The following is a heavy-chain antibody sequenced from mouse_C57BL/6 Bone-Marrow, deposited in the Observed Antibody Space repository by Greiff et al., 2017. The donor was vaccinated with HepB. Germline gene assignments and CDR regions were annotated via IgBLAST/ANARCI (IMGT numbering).Heavy chain of an antibody. V-gene: IGHV3-6*01. CDR2: ISYDGSK. J-gene: IGHJ4*01. CDR1: GYFITSVYN. D-gene: IGHD3-3*01. Sequence: LQQSGPELVKPSASVYISCPATGYFITSVYNTNWIRHFRGNKLEWRGYISYDGSKNYNPSLKNRISITRDTTKNQFFLKLNSVTTEDTATYYCAWADPDYWGKGTSVTV. CDR3: AWADPDY.